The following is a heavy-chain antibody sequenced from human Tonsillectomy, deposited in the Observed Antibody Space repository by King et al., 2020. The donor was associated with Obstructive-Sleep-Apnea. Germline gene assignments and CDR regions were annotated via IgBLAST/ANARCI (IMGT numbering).Heavy chain of an antibody. CDR3: ARADSSGWFTYDH. D-gene: IGHD6-19*01. V-gene: IGHV5-51*01. CDR1: GYNFADFW. Sequence: VQLVESGAEVKKPGESLKISCKGFGYNFADFWIGWVRQMPGKGLEWMGVIYPGDSDTRYSPSFQGQVTISVDRSISIAYLQWRTLPASDTAMYYCARADSSGWFTYDHWGQGTPVTVSS. CDR2: IYPGDSDT. J-gene: IGHJ4*02.